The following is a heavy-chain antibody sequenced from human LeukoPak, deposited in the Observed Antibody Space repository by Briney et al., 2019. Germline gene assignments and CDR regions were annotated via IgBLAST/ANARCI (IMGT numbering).Heavy chain of an antibody. CDR3: ARGRMDSSGWLFDY. D-gene: IGHD6-19*01. V-gene: IGHV4-34*01. J-gene: IGHJ4*02. Sequence: PSETLSLTCAVYSGSFSGYYWSWIRQPPGKGLEWIGEINHSGSTNYNPSLKSRVTISVDTSKNQFSLKLSSVTAADTAVYYCARGRMDSSGWLFDYWGQGTLVTVSS. CDR1: SGSFSGYY. CDR2: INHSGST.